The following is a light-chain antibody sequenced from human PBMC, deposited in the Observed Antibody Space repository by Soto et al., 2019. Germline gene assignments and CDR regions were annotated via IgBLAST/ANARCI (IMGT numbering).Light chain of an antibody. CDR1: SSNIGKNF. CDR3: AAWDDSLSGSYA. V-gene: IGLV1-47*01. J-gene: IGLJ1*01. Sequence: QSVLTQPPSASWTPGQRVTISCSGASSNIGKNFVYWYQQLPRTTPKLLISRNDQRPSGVPERFSGSKSGTSASLAISGLRSEDEAEYYCAAWDDSLSGSYAFGTGTKVTVL. CDR2: RND.